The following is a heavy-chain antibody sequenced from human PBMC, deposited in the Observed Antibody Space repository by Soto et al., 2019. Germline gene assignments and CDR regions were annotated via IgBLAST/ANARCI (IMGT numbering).Heavy chain of an antibody. Sequence: SQRRSRTGALYGGSLRVYSWSWIRQPPGKRLAWIGEINHSGMTHYNLPIERRFVMSVVSSKNQFSLNMDSVTAADTAVSYFARANHPLAAIPVRKLKIAWWLDACGEGTLVTLCS. CDR1: GGSLRVYS. V-gene: IGHV4-34*01. CDR2: INHSGMT. D-gene: IGHD3-3*02. CDR3: ARANHPLAAIPVRKLKIAWWLDA. J-gene: IGHJ5*02.